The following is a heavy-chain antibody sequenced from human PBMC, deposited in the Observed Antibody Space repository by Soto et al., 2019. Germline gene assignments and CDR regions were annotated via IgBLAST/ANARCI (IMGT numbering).Heavy chain of an antibody. V-gene: IGHV1-46*01. CDR2: INPSGGST. Sequence: GASVKVSCKASGYTFTGHQIHWVRQAPGQGLEWMGIINPSGGSTTYAQKFQGRVTMTRDTSTSTVYMEVSSLRSEDTAVYYCASRGTWINFAIGYQFDNWGQGTLVTVSS. CDR3: ASRGTWINFAIGYQFDN. CDR1: GYTFTGHQ. J-gene: IGHJ4*02. D-gene: IGHD5-12*01.